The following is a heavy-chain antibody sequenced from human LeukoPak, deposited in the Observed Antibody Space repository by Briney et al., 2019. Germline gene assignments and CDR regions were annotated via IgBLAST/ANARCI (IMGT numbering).Heavy chain of an antibody. CDR2: ISGSGDTT. Sequence: TGGSLRLSCAASGFTFSSYAMNWVRQAPGKGLEWVSFISGSGDTTYYADSVKGRFTISRDSSKNTLYLQMNSLRAEDTAVYYCAKSRGESRGASNYWGQGTLVTVPS. CDR1: GFTFSSYA. D-gene: IGHD1-26*01. CDR3: AKSRGESRGASNY. V-gene: IGHV3-23*01. J-gene: IGHJ4*02.